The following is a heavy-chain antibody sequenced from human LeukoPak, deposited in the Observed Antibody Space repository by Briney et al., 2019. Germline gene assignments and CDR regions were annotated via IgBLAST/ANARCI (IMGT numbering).Heavy chain of an antibody. D-gene: IGHD6-19*01. CDR1: GFTFDDYA. V-gene: IGHV3-9*01. Sequence: GRSLRLSCAASGFTFDDYAMHWVRQAPGKGLEWVSGISWNSGNLGYADSVKGRFTISRDNAKNSLYLQMNSLRAEDTAVYYCATHSSGWYVGAKHDYWGQGTLVTVSS. CDR2: ISWNSGNL. CDR3: ATHSSGWYVGAKHDY. J-gene: IGHJ4*02.